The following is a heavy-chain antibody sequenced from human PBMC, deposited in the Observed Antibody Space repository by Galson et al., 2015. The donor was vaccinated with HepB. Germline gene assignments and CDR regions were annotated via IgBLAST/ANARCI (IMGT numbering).Heavy chain of an antibody. V-gene: IGHV1-3*01. J-gene: IGHJ4*02. Sequence: SVKVSCKASGYTFTSYAMHWVRQAPGQRLEWMGWINAGNGNAKYSQKFQGRVTITRDTSASTAYMELSSLRSEDTAVYYCARAEVEDGYFDYWGQGTLVTVSS. D-gene: IGHD1-26*01. CDR2: INAGNGNA. CDR3: ARAEVEDGYFDY. CDR1: GYTFTSYA.